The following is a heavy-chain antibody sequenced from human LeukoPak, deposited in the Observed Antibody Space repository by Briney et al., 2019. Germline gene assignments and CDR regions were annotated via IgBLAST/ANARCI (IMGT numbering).Heavy chain of an antibody. J-gene: IGHJ4*02. CDR3: AREGFGGENTFGDYFDY. Sequence: ADSVKGRFTISRDNAKNSLYLQMNSLRAEDTAVYYCAREGFGGENTFGDYFDYWGQGTLVTVSS. D-gene: IGHD3-16*01. V-gene: IGHV3-21*01.